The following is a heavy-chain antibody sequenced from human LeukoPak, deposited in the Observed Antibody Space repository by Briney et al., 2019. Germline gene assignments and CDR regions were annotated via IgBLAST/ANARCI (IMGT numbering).Heavy chain of an antibody. CDR1: GGSISSSIYY. CDR2: IYYSGST. J-gene: IGHJ4*02. D-gene: IGHD3-22*01. V-gene: IGHV4-39*07. CDR3: ARAPYDSSGYRCDY. Sequence: PSETLSLTCTVSGGSISSSIYYWGWIRQPPGKGLEWIGSIYYSGSTYYNPSLKSRVTISVDTSKNQFSLKLNSVTAADTAVYYCARAPYDSSGYRCDYWGQGTLVTVSS.